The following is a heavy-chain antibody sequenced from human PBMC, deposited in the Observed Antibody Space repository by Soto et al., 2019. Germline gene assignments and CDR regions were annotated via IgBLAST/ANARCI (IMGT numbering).Heavy chain of an antibody. CDR2: VSISSDGP. CDR1: GFTLSSYA. V-gene: IGHV3-23*01. J-gene: IGHJ4*01. Sequence: GGSLRLSCAASGFTLSSYAISWVRQAPGRGLEWVSSVSISSDGPYYADSVKGRFTISRDNSKNTLYLQLNSLRGEDTATYYCAKNYFFDSWGQGTPVTVSS. CDR3: AKNYFFDS.